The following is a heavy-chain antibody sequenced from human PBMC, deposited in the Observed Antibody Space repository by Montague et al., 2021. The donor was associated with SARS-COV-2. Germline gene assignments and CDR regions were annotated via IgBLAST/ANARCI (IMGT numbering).Heavy chain of an antibody. CDR1: GGSISSGGYY. Sequence: SQTLSLTCTVSGGSISSGGYYWSWIRQHPGKGLEWIGYIYYSGSTYYNPSLKSRVTISVDTSKNQFSLKLSSVTAADTAVYYCARGGTSKTIFGVVTHVLEVDVWGKGTTVTVSS. D-gene: IGHD3-3*01. V-gene: IGHV4-31*03. CDR2: IYYSGST. J-gene: IGHJ6*04. CDR3: ARGGTSKTIFGVVTHVLEVDV.